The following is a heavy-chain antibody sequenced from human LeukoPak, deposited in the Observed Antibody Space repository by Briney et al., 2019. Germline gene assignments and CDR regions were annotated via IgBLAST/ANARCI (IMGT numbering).Heavy chain of an antibody. Sequence: GGSLRLSCAASGFSFSSYWMHWVRQAPGKGLVWVSRINTDGSSTSYADSVKGRFTFSRDNAKNMLYLQMNSLRAEDTAVYYCARVRPRVDWYFDLWGRGTLVAVSS. CDR2: INTDGSST. CDR3: ARVRPRVDWYFDL. CDR1: GFSFSSYW. V-gene: IGHV3-74*01. J-gene: IGHJ2*01.